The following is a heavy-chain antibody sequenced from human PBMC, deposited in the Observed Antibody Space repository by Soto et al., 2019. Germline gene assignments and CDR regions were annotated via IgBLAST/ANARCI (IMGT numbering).Heavy chain of an antibody. V-gene: IGHV2-5*02. CDR3: AHRGVYSSGWWGSNWFDP. CDR1: GFSLSTSGVG. CDR2: IYWDDDK. Sequence: QITLKESGPTLVKPTQTLTLTCTFSGFSLSTSGVGVGWFRQPPGKALEWLALIYWDDDKRYSPSLKSRLTITKDTSKNQVVLTMTNMDPVDTATYYCAHRGVYSSGWWGSNWFDPWGQGTLVTVSS. D-gene: IGHD6-19*01. J-gene: IGHJ5*02.